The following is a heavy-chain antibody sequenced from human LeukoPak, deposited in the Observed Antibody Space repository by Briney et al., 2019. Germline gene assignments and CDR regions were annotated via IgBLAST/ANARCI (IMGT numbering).Heavy chain of an antibody. J-gene: IGHJ4*02. V-gene: IGHV1-2*02. D-gene: IGHD3-3*01. CDR2: INPNNGGT. CDR1: GYTFTGYY. Sequence: EASVKVSCKASGYTFTGYYLHWVRQAPGQGLEWVVWINPNNGGTNYAQTFQGRVTMTRDTSISTAYMELSRLRFDDTAVYYCARSGYHPNFDYWGQGTLVTVSS. CDR3: ARSGYHPNFDY.